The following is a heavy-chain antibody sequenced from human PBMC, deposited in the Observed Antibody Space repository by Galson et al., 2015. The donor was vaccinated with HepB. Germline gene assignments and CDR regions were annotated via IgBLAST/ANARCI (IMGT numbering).Heavy chain of an antibody. D-gene: IGHD6-13*01. CDR1: GFTFSDYY. Sequence: SLRLSCAASGFTFSDYYMSWVRQAPGKGLEWVSAISGSGGSTYYADSVKGRFTISRDNSKNTLYLQMNSLRAEDTAVYYCAKDQEAAAGTGWFDPWGQGTLVTVSS. V-gene: IGHV3-23*01. CDR2: ISGSGGST. CDR3: AKDQEAAAGTGWFDP. J-gene: IGHJ5*02.